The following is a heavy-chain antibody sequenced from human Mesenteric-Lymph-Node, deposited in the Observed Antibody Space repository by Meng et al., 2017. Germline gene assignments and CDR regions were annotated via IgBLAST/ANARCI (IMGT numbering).Heavy chain of an antibody. J-gene: IGHJ6*02. Sequence: ETLSLTCAASGFTVSSNYMSWVRQAPGKGLEWVSVIYSGGSTYYADSVKGRFTISRDNSKNTLYLQMNSLRAEDTAVYYCANGMDVWGQGTTVTVSS. V-gene: IGHV3-53*01. CDR2: IYSGGST. CDR3: ANGMDV. CDR1: GFTVSSNY.